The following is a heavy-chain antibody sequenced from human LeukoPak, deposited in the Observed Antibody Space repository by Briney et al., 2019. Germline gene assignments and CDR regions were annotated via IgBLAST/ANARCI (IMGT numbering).Heavy chain of an antibody. J-gene: IGHJ4*02. CDR3: VVGGSPGY. CDR2: ISTDGYTT. D-gene: IGHD2-15*01. Sequence: GGSLRLSCAASGLAFSAYKMHWVRQAPRKGLVWVSRISTDGYTTDYADFVQGRFTASRDNTKNTWSLEMNSLRAEDTAVYYCVVGGSPGYWVQGTLVTVSS. CDR1: GLAFSAYK. V-gene: IGHV3-74*01.